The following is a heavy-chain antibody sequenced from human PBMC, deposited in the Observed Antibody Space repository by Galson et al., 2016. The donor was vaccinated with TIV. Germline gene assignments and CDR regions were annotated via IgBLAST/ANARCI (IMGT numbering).Heavy chain of an antibody. D-gene: IGHD1-26*01. CDR1: GFAVSSYE. CDR2: IGRGANFR. Sequence: SLRLSCAASGFAVSSYEMNWVRQAPGKGLEWLSYIGRGANFRDYSDSVKGRSTVSEDNAKNSLYLRMSSLRAEDTGVYYCARDGGNAWEYDCWGQGTLVTVSP. V-gene: IGHV3-48*03. J-gene: IGHJ4*02. CDR3: ARDGGNAWEYDC.